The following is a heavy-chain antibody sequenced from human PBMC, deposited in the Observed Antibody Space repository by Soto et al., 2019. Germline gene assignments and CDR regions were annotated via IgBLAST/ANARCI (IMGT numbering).Heavy chain of an antibody. V-gene: IGHV3-30-3*01. J-gene: IGHJ4*02. D-gene: IGHD1-26*01. CDR2: ISENGDRQ. CDR3: ARRLAPSVSALGY. CDR1: GLTFSSSS. Sequence: QVQLVQSGGGVVQTGNSLRLSCTVSGLTFSSSSVHWVRQAPGKGLAWVAVISENGDRQYSTDSVRGRFLVSRDTFNNTVYLPMNSLRPEDTGEYFCARRLAPSVSALGYWGQGALVTVSS.